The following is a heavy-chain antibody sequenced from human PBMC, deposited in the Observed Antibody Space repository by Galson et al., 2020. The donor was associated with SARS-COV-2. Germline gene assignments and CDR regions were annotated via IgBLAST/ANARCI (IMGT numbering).Heavy chain of an antibody. CDR2: ISYDGSNK. J-gene: IGHJ1*01. CDR1: GFTFSSYA. D-gene: IGHD1-26*01. Sequence: GGSLRLSCAASGFTFSSYAMHWVRQAPGKGLEWVAVISYDGSNKYYADSVKGRFTISRDNSKNTLYLQMNSLRAEDPAVYYCARVYSGRYLGYFQHWGQGTLVTVSS. V-gene: IGHV3-30*04. CDR3: ARVYSGRYLGYFQH.